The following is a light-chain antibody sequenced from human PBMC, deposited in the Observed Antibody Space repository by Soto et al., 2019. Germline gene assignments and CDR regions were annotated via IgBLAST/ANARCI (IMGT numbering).Light chain of an antibody. CDR3: SAWDDSLSGHVV. Sequence: QSVLTQPPSASGTPGQRVTISCSGSSSNIGSNYVYWYQQLPGTAPQLLIYRNNHRPSGVPDRFSGSKSGTSASLAISGLRSEDEDDYYCSAWDDSLSGHVVFGGGTKLTVL. CDR1: SSNIGSNY. V-gene: IGLV1-47*01. CDR2: RNN. J-gene: IGLJ2*01.